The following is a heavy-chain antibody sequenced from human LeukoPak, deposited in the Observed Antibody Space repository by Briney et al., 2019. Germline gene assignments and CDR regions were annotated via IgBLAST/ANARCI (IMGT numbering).Heavy chain of an antibody. V-gene: IGHV3-20*04. D-gene: IGHD3-3*01. Sequence: GGSLRLSCAASGFTFDDYGMSWVRQAPGKGLEWVSGIKWNGGSTAYADSVKGRFTISRDNAKNSLYLQMNSLRAEDTALYYCARGGITIFGVARGFDYWGQGTLVTVSS. CDR1: GFTFDDYG. CDR2: IKWNGGST. J-gene: IGHJ4*02. CDR3: ARGGITIFGVARGFDY.